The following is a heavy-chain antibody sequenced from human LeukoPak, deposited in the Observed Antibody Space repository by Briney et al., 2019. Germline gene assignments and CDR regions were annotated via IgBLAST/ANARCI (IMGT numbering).Heavy chain of an antibody. CDR2: ISSSSSYI. D-gene: IGHD5-18*01. V-gene: IGHV3-21*01. J-gene: IGHJ4*02. CDR3: ARDFHSYGYI. Sequence: GGSLRLSCVASGFTFSTYSMNWVRQAPGKGLEWVSSISSSSSYIYYADSVKGRFTISRDNAKNSLYLQMNSLRAEDTAVYYCARDFHSYGYIWGQGTLVTVSS. CDR1: GFTFSTYS.